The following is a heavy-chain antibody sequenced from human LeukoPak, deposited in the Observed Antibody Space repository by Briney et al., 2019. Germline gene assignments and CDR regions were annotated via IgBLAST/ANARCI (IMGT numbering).Heavy chain of an antibody. Sequence: ASVKVSCKASAYTFSSYLMHWARQAPGQGLEWMGIIDPSGGSTGYAQKFQGRVTMTRDTSTSTVYMELSSLRSEDTAVYYCARDLGLRGVTNWFDPWGQGTLVTVSS. CDR3: ARDLGLRGVTNWFDP. J-gene: IGHJ5*02. CDR2: IDPSGGST. D-gene: IGHD3-10*01. CDR1: AYTFSSYL. V-gene: IGHV1-46*01.